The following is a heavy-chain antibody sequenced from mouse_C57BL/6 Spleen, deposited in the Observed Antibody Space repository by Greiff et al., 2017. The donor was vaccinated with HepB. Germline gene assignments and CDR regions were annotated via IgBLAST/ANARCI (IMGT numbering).Heavy chain of an antibody. CDR2: IYPGSGST. D-gene: IGHD1-1*01. CDR3: ARGTTVVARDWYFDV. J-gene: IGHJ1*03. Sequence: QVQLQQPGAELVKPGASVKMSCKASGYTFTSYWITWVKQRPGQGLEWIGDIYPGSGSTNYNEKFKSKATLTVDTSSSTAYMQLSSLTSEDSAVYYCARGTTVVARDWYFDVWGTGTTVTVSS. CDR1: GYTFTSYW. V-gene: IGHV1-55*01.